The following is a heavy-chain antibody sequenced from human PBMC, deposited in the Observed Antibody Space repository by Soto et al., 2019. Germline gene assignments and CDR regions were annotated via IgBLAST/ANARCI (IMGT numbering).Heavy chain of an antibody. CDR2: ISAYNGNT. V-gene: IGHV1-18*01. CDR3: ARDPSKVTTGGYFDY. J-gene: IGHJ4*02. D-gene: IGHD4-17*01. Sequence: QVQLVQSGAEVKKPGASVKVSCTASGYTFASYGITWVRQAPGRGLEWMAWISAYNGNTNDAQKLQGRVTMTTDTSTNTAYMELRSLRSDDTAVYYCARDPSKVTTGGYFDYWGQGTLVTVSS. CDR1: GYTFASYG.